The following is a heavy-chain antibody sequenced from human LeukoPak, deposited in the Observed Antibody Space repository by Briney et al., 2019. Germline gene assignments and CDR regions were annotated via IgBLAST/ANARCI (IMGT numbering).Heavy chain of an antibody. J-gene: IGHJ4*02. V-gene: IGHV3-30*03. D-gene: IGHD6-13*01. Sequence: GGSLRLSCAASGFTFSSYGMHWVRQAPGKGLEWVAVISYDGSNKYYADSVKGRFTISRDNSKNTLYLQMNSLRAEDTAVYYCGRSAAAGLPDYWGQGTLVTVSS. CDR2: ISYDGSNK. CDR3: GRSAAAGLPDY. CDR1: GFTFSSYG.